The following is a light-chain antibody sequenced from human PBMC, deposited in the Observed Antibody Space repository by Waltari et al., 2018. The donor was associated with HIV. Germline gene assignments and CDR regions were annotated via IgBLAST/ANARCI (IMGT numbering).Light chain of an antibody. CDR2: EVR. J-gene: IGLJ2*01. V-gene: IGLV2-14*01. Sequence: QSALTQTASVSGSPGQSITISCTGTSSDVGGYNVVSWFQHHPDKAPKVMIYEVRNRPSGVSNRFSGSKSGNTAALTISGLQAEDEADYYCSSYTSSSTLVFGGGTKLTVL. CDR3: SSYTSSSTLV. CDR1: SSDVGGYNV.